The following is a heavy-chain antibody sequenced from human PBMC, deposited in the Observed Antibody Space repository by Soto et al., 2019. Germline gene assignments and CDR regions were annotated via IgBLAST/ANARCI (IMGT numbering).Heavy chain of an antibody. D-gene: IGHD6-13*01. CDR3: ARDPAYKGAAVAFDI. V-gene: IGHV3-21*01. J-gene: IGHJ3*02. Sequence: GGSLRLSCAASGFTFSSYSMNWVRQAPGKGREWVSSISSSSSYIYYADSVKGRFTISRDNAKNSLYLHMNSLRAEDTAVYYCARDPAYKGAAVAFDIWGQGTMVTVSS. CDR2: ISSSSSYI. CDR1: GFTFSSYS.